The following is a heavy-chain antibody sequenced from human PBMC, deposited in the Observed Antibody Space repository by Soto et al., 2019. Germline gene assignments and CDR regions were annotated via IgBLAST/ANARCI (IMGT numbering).Heavy chain of an antibody. CDR1: SYTFTSYG. Sequence: QVQLVQSGPEVKKPGASVKVSCKTSSYTFTSYGIAWVRQAPGQGLEWRGWISTDKGNTNYAQKFQGRVTMTTDTSTRTAYMELRSLRSDDTAVYYCATRSPAFDHWGQGTLVTVSS. CDR2: ISTDKGNT. J-gene: IGHJ4*02. CDR3: ATRSPAFDH. V-gene: IGHV1-18*01.